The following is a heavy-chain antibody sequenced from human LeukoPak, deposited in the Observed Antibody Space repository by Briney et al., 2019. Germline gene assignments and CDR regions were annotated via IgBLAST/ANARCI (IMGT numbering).Heavy chain of an antibody. J-gene: IGHJ5*02. V-gene: IGHV3-23*01. D-gene: IGHD2-2*01. Sequence: GGSLRLSCAASGFTFSSYAMSWVRQAPGKGLEWVSRISGGGGNTYYADSVKGRFTISRDNSKNTLYLQMNSLRAEDTAVNYCAKDLGVVVQSAVEGWFDPWGQGTLVTVTS. CDR3: AKDLGVVVQSAVEGWFDP. CDR2: ISGGGGNT. CDR1: GFTFSSYA.